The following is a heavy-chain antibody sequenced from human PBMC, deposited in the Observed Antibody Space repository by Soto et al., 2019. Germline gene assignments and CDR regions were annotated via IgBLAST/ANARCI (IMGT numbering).Heavy chain of an antibody. CDR3: ARARIFGMFSTLFDY. V-gene: IGHV4-59*01. J-gene: IGHJ4*02. CDR2: IYYSGST. CDR1: GGSISSYY. D-gene: IGHD3-3*02. Sequence: SETLSLTCTVSGGSISSYYWSWIRQPPGKGLEWIGYIYYSGSTNYNPSLKSRVTISVDTFKNQFSLKLSSVTAADTAVYYCARARIFGMFSTLFDYWGQGTLVTVSS.